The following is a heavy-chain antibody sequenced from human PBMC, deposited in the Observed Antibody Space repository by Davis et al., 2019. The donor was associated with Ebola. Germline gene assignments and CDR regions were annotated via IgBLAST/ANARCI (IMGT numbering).Heavy chain of an antibody. V-gene: IGHV3-30*03. J-gene: IGHJ4*02. CDR3: ARELYGDDY. CDR2: ISYDGSNK. Sequence: GESLKISCAASGFTFSSYGMHWVRQAPGKGPEWVAVISYDGSNKYYADSVKGRFTISRDNSKNTLYLQMNSLRAEDTAVYYCARELYGDDYWGQGTLVTVSS. D-gene: IGHD4-17*01. CDR1: GFTFSSYG.